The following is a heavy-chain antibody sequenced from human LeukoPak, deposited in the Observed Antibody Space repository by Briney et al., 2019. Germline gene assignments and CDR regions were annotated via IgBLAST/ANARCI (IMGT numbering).Heavy chain of an antibody. V-gene: IGHV3-73*01. CDR2: IRSKVDNYAT. CDR3: ARALAGSGGVLYGMDV. J-gene: IGHJ6*02. Sequence: GGSLKLSCAASGFTFSGSAMHWVRQASGKGLEWLGRIRSKVDNYATTYVASVSGRFTISRDNAKNSLYLQVNSLRAEDTALYYCARALAGSGGVLYGMDVWGQGTTVTVSS. CDR1: GFTFSGSA. D-gene: IGHD6-19*01.